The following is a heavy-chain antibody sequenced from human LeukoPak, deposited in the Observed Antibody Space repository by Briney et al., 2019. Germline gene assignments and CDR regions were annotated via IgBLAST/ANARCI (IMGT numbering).Heavy chain of an antibody. CDR2: SGNT. D-gene: IGHD2-15*01. J-gene: IGHJ1*01. Sequence: SETLSLTCTVSGASISSGAYHWSWIRQPPGKGLEWIGYSGNTNYSPSLNSRVTISVDTSKNQFSLRLSSVTAADTAVYFCATYSAGRGGSGYWGQGTLVTVSS. CDR3: ATYSAGRGGSGY. CDR1: GASISSGAYH. V-gene: IGHV4-30-4*01.